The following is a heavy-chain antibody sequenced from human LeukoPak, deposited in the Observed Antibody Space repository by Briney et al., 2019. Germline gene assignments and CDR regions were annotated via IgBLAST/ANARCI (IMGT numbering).Heavy chain of an antibody. Sequence: PGGSLRLSCAASGFTVSSNYMSWVRQAPGKGLEWVSGLYSGGSTYYADSVKGRFTISRDNSKNTLFLHMDSLRAEDTAVYYCARAKKEYGVSYFFDYWGQGTLVTVSS. CDR2: LYSGGST. CDR3: ARAKKEYGVSYFFDY. CDR1: GFTVSSNY. V-gene: IGHV3-66*01. D-gene: IGHD1-26*01. J-gene: IGHJ4*02.